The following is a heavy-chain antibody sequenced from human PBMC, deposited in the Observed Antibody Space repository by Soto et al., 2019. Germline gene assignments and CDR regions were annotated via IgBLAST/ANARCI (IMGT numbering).Heavy chain of an antibody. CDR1: GGSISSYY. CDR3: ARVPGLDYYYYMDV. V-gene: IGHV4-59*08. D-gene: IGHD3-10*01. Sequence: PSETLSLTCTVSGGSISSYYWSWIRQPPGKGLEWIGYIYYSGSTNYNPSLKSRVTISVDTSKNQFSLKLSSVTAADTAVYYCARVPGLDYYYYMDVWGKGTTVTVSS. J-gene: IGHJ6*03. CDR2: IYYSGST.